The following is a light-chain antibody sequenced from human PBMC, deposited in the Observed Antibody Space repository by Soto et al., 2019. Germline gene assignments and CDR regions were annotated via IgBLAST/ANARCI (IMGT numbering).Light chain of an antibody. J-gene: IGKJ1*01. CDR2: DAI. Sequence: VLLPQSPAILSLSPGERPTLSWRASQSVSTYLAWYQQKPGKAPRLLIHDAINRATGIPARFSGSGSGTDFTLTIRSLDPEDFAVYYCQQRSNFGTFGQGTKVDIK. V-gene: IGKV3-11*01. CDR3: QQRSNFGT. CDR1: QSVSTY.